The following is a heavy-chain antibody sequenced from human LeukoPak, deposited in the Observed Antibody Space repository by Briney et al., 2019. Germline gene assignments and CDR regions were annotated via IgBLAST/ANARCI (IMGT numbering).Heavy chain of an antibody. CDR3: ARRRGYTLDY. CDR1: GFTFSSYS. V-gene: IGHV4-59*08. CDR2: IYYSGST. J-gene: IGHJ4*02. Sequence: PGGSLRLSCAASGFTFSSYSMNWVRQAPGKGLEWIGYIYYSGSTNYNPSPKSRVTISVDTSKNQFSLKLSSVTAADTAVYYCARRRGYTLDYWGQGTLVTVSS. D-gene: IGHD5-12*01.